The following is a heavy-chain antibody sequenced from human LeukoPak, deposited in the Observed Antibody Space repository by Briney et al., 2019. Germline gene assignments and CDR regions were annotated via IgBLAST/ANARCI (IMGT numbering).Heavy chain of an antibody. D-gene: IGHD3-22*01. CDR1: GGSISSYY. CDR3: ARLYYDSSGYSFDY. V-gene: IGHV4-59*08. J-gene: IGHJ4*02. Sequence: SETLSLTCTVSGGSISSYYWSWIRQPPGKGLEWIGYIYYSGSTNYNLSLKSRVTISVDTSKNQFSLKLSSVTAADTAVYYCARLYYDSSGYSFDYWGQGTLVTVSS. CDR2: IYYSGST.